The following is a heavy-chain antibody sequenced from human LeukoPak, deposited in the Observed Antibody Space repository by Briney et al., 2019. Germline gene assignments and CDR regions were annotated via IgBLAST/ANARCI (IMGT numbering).Heavy chain of an antibody. Sequence: ASVKDSCKASGYTFTGYYMHWVRQAPGQGLEWMGWINPNSGGTNYAQKFQGRVTMTRDTSISTAYMELSRLRSDDTAVYYCASLYYDSSGYSYDAFDIWGQGTMVTVSS. J-gene: IGHJ3*02. CDR2: INPNSGGT. D-gene: IGHD3-22*01. V-gene: IGHV1-2*02. CDR1: GYTFTGYY. CDR3: ASLYYDSSGYSYDAFDI.